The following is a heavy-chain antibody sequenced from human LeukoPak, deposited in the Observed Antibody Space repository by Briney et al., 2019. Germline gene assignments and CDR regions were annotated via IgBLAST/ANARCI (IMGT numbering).Heavy chain of an antibody. CDR3: AKANCSSTSCYTYYYYYYMDV. CDR2: ISGSGGST. D-gene: IGHD2-2*02. CDR1: GFTFSSYA. J-gene: IGHJ6*03. Sequence: PGGSLRLSSAASGFTFSSYAMSWVRQAPGKGLEWVSAISGSGGSTYYADSVKGRFTISRDNSKNTLYLQMNSLRAEDTAVYYCAKANCSSTSCYTYYYYYYMDVWGKGTTVTVSS. V-gene: IGHV3-23*01.